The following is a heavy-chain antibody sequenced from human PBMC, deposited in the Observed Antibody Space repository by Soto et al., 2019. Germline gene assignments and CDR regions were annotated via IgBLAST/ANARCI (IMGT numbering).Heavy chain of an antibody. CDR2: ISYDGSNK. J-gene: IGHJ4*02. CDR1: GFTFSSYG. D-gene: IGHD3-10*02. V-gene: IGHV3-30*18. Sequence: GGSLRLSCAASGFTFSSYGMHWVRQAPGKGLEWVAVISYDGSNKYYADSVKGRFTISRDNSKNTLYLQMNSLRAEDTAVYYCAKSDGAVRGVILDYWGQGTLVTVSS. CDR3: AKSDGAVRGVILDY.